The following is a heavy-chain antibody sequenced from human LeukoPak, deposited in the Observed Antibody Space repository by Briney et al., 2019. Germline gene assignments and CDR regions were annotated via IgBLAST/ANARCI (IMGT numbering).Heavy chain of an antibody. CDR3: ARLGWYSYAQGGAFDI. Sequence: SETLSLTCTVSDGSITNYDWSWVRQPPGKGLEFIGHVHYSGTANYNPSLRSRVTISIDTSKKQFFLKLKSVTAADTAVYYCARLGWYSYAQGGAFDIWGQGTMVTVSS. CDR1: DGSITNYD. CDR2: VHYSGTA. J-gene: IGHJ3*02. V-gene: IGHV4-59*08. D-gene: IGHD5-18*01.